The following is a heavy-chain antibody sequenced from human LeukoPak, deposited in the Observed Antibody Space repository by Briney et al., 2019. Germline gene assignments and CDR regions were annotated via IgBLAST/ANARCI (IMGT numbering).Heavy chain of an antibody. CDR2: ISYDGSNK. D-gene: IGHD6-13*01. J-gene: IGHJ6*02. Sequence: GGSLRLSCAASGFTFSSYWMSWVRQAPGKGLEWVAVISYDGSNKYYADSVKGRFTISRDNSKNTRYLQMNSLRAEDTAVYYCARGAAAGPYYYYYYGMDVWGQGTTVTVSS. CDR1: GFTFSSYW. V-gene: IGHV3-30-3*01. CDR3: ARGAAAGPYYYYYYGMDV.